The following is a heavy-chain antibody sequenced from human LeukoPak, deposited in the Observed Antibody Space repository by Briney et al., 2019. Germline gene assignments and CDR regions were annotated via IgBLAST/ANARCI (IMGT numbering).Heavy chain of an antibody. Sequence: SETLSLTCTVSGGSISSGSYYWSWIRQPAGKGLEWIGRIYTSGSTNYNPSLKSRVTISVDTSKNQFSLKLSSVTATDTAVYYCAKGAGPPWFDPWGQGTLVTVSS. J-gene: IGHJ5*02. V-gene: IGHV4-61*02. CDR2: IYTSGST. D-gene: IGHD6-19*01. CDR3: AKGAGPPWFDP. CDR1: GGSISSGSYY.